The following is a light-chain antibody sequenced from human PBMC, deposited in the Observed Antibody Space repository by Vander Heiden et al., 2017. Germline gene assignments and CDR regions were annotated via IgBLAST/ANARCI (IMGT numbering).Light chain of an antibody. CDR2: GAS. CDR3: QQYNKSPPWT. CDR1: QSVDSN. Sequence: EVIMTQSPATLSVSPGERATLSCRASQSVDSNLAWYQLKPGQAPRLLIHGASTRATGVPARFRGNGYGTEFTLTISSRQSEDFGIYYCQQYNKSPPWTFGQGTKVEIK. V-gene: IGKV3-15*01. J-gene: IGKJ1*01.